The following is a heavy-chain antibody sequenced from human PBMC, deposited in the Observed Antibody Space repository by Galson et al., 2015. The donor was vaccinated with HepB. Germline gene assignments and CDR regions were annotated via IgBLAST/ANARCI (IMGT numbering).Heavy chain of an antibody. CDR3: AKDLLVVPAALDAFDV. CDR1: GSTFRNYA. CDR2: ISANGGTI. D-gene: IGHD2-2*01. Sequence: SLRLSCAVSGSTFRNYAMSWVRQAPGKGLEWVSTISANGGTIHYADSVKGRFTISRDNSKNMVYVDMDSLRAGDTAIYYCAKDLLVVPAALDAFDVWGLGTTVTVSS. V-gene: IGHV3-23*01. J-gene: IGHJ3*01.